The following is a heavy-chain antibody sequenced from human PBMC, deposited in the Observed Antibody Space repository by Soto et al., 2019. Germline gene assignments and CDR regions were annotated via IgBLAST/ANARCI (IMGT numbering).Heavy chain of an antibody. D-gene: IGHD3-10*01. CDR1: GFTFSSYG. J-gene: IGHJ6*03. V-gene: IGHV3-33*01. CDR2: IWYDGSNK. Sequence: GGSLRLSCAASGFTFSSYGMHWVRQAPGKGLEWVAVIWYDGSNKYYADSVKGRFTISRDNSKNTLYLQMNSLRAEDTAVYYCARGMVRGVIYYYYYYMDVWGKGTTVTVSS. CDR3: ARGMVRGVIYYYYYYMDV.